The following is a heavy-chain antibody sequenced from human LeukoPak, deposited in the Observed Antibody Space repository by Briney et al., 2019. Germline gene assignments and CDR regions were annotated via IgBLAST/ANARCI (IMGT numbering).Heavy chain of an antibody. V-gene: IGHV4-39*07. CDR2: IYYSGST. CDR3: ARAPFYDGHADWFDP. D-gene: IGHD5/OR15-5a*01. J-gene: IGHJ5*02. CDR1: GASISSSSYY. Sequence: SETLSLTCTVSGASISSSSYYWGWIRQPPGKGLEWIGSIYYSGSTYYNPSLKSRVTISVDTSKNQFSLKLSSVTAADTAVYYCARAPFYDGHADWFDPWGQGTLVTVSS.